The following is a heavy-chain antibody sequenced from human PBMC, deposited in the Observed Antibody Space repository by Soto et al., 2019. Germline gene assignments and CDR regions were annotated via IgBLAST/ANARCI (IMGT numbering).Heavy chain of an antibody. CDR1: SGSISSSNW. Sequence: PSETLSLTCAVSSGSISSSNWWSWVRQPPGKGLEWIGEIYHSGSTNYNPSLKSRVTISVDKSKNQFSLKLSSVTAADTAVYYCARMIVVVPAAITVAYYYYYYMDVWGKGTTVTVSS. D-gene: IGHD2-2*01. V-gene: IGHV4-4*02. J-gene: IGHJ6*03. CDR3: ARMIVVVPAAITVAYYYYYYMDV. CDR2: IYHSGST.